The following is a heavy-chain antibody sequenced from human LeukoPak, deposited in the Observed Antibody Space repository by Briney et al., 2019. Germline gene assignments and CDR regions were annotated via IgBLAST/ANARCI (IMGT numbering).Heavy chain of an antibody. CDR1: GGSISSSSYY. J-gene: IGHJ4*02. CDR3: ARQRYCGGDCYSPPRDY. CDR2: IYYSGST. V-gene: IGHV4-39*01. Sequence: SETLSLTCTVSGGSISSSSYYWGWIRQPPGKGLEWIVSIYYSGSTYYNPSLKSRVTISVDTSKNQFSLKLSSVTAADTAVYYCARQRYCGGDCYSPPRDYWGQGTLVTVSS. D-gene: IGHD2-21*02.